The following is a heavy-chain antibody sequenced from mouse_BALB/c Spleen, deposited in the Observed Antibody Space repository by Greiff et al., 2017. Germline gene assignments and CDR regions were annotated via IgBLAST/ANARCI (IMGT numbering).Heavy chain of an antibody. CDR1: GFTFSSYT. Sequence: EVHLVESGGGLVQPGGSLKLSCAASGFTFSSYTMSWVRQTPEERLEWVAYISNGGGSTYYPDTVKGRFTISRDNAKNTLYLQMSSLKSEDTAMYYCAKHYYGSSPYYYAMDYWGQGTSVTVSS. V-gene: IGHV5-12-2*01. CDR3: AKHYYGSSPYYYAMDY. D-gene: IGHD1-1*01. J-gene: IGHJ4*01. CDR2: ISNGGGST.